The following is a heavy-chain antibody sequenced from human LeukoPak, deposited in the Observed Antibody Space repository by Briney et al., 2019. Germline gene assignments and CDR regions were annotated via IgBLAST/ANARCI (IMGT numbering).Heavy chain of an antibody. CDR3: AKDPLKYYYGSGSPYYFDY. J-gene: IGHJ4*02. CDR2: INWNGGST. V-gene: IGHV3-20*04. CDR1: GFTFDDYG. Sequence: GGSLRLSCAASGFTFDDYGMSWVRQAPGKGLEWVSGINWNGGSTGYADSVKGRFTISRDNSKNTLYLQMNSLRAEDTAVYYCAKDPLKYYYGSGSPYYFDYWGQGTLVTVSS. D-gene: IGHD3-10*01.